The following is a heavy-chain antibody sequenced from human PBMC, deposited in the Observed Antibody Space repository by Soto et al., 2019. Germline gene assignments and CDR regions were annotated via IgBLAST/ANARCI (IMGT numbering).Heavy chain of an antibody. D-gene: IGHD2-15*01. CDR2: ISYDGSNK. CDR1: GFTFSDYA. J-gene: IGHJ3*02. V-gene: IGHV3-30-3*01. Sequence: GGSLRLSYAASGFTFSDYAMHWVRQAPGKGLEWVTVISYDGSNKYYADSVQGRFTISRDNSRNTLYVQMNSLRAEDTAVYYCARAGYCSGGSCYRNGFDIWGQGTMVTVSS. CDR3: ARAGYCSGGSCYRNGFDI.